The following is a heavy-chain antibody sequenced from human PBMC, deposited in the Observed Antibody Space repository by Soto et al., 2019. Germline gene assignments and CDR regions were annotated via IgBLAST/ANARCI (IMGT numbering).Heavy chain of an antibody. D-gene: IGHD1-1*01. V-gene: IGHV5-10-1*01. CDR1: GYRITSYW. CDR3: VRHFSSCTSDNCES. J-gene: IGHJ1*01. Sequence: EEQLVQSGAEVKKPGESLRISCKQSGYRITSYWIGWVRQMPGKGLEWMGQIDPSDSYTNYSPSFQGHVTISGDKSISTAYLQWSSLKASDTAMYYCVRHFSSCTSDNCESWGQGTLVTVSS. CDR2: IDPSDSYT.